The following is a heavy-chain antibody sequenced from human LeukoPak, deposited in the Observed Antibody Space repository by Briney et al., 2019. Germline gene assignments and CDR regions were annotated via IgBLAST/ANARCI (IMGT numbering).Heavy chain of an antibody. CDR3: AKSLDIVVVPAAYKGDAFDI. D-gene: IGHD2-2*03. CDR1: GFTFSSYA. J-gene: IGHJ3*02. Sequence: GGSLRLSCAASGFTFSSYAMSWVRQAPGKGLEWVSAISGSGGSTYYADSVKGRFTISRDNSKNTLYLQMNSLRAEDTAVYYCAKSLDIVVVPAAYKGDAFDIRGQGTMGTVSS. V-gene: IGHV3-23*01. CDR2: ISGSGGST.